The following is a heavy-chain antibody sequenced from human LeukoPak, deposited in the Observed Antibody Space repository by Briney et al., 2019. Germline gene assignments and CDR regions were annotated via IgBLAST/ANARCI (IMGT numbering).Heavy chain of an antibody. D-gene: IGHD2-2*01. CDR1: GYTFTGYF. CDR2: INPNSGGT. V-gene: IGHV1-2*02. J-gene: IGHJ6*03. Sequence: ASVKVSCKAPGYTFTGYFMHWVRQAPGQGLEWMGWINPNSGGTNFAQKFQGRVTMARDTSISTAYMELSRLRSDDTAVYYCARGGSPIYYYYMDVWGKGTTVTISS. CDR3: ARGGSPIYYYYMDV.